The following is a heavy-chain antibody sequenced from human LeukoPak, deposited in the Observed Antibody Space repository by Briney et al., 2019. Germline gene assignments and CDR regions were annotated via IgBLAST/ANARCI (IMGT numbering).Heavy chain of an antibody. CDR2: ITSSGNTI. Sequence: QPGGSLRLSCAASGFTFSRHWMHWVRQAPGKGLEWVSYITSSGNTIYYADSVKGRFTISRDNAKNSLYLQMNSLRAEDTAVYYCARANYYDISGYDYWGQGTLVTVSS. J-gene: IGHJ4*02. CDR1: GFTFSRHW. V-gene: IGHV3-48*03. D-gene: IGHD3-22*01. CDR3: ARANYYDISGYDY.